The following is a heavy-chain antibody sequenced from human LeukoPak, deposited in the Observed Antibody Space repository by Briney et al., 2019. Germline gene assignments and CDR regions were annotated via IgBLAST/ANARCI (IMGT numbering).Heavy chain of an antibody. V-gene: IGHV3-21*01. CDR1: GFTFSSYS. CDR2: ISNSTTFI. Sequence: PGGSLRLSCAVSGFTFSSYSMKWVREAPGKGVKWGSSISNSTTFIYYADSVISRFTISRAHAKTSLYLPLNSLRAEDTAVYYCAREVDPYSSGLYLFDYWGQGTLVSVSS. CDR3: AREVDPYSSGLYLFDY. J-gene: IGHJ4*02. D-gene: IGHD6-19*01.